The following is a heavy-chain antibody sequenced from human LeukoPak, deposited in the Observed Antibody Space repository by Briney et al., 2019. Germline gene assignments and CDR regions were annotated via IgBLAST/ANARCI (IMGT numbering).Heavy chain of an antibody. CDR2: ISYDGSNK. D-gene: IGHD6-19*01. V-gene: IGHV3-30-3*01. CDR1: GFTFSSYA. J-gene: IGHJ4*02. Sequence: GGSLRLSCAASGFTFSSYAMHWVRQAPGKGLEWGAVISYDGSNKYYADSVKGRFTISRDNSKNTLYLQMNSLRAEDTAVYYCARVFSSGWIGLDYWGQGTLVTVSS. CDR3: ARVFSSGWIGLDY.